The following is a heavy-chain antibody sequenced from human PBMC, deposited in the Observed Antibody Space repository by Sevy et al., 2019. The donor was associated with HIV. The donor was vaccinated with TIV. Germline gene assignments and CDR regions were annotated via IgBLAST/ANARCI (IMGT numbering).Heavy chain of an antibody. Sequence: GGSLRLSCAASGFSFSTFAIHRVRQAPGKGLEWVAVISYDGSNQNYADSVKGRFTISRDNSKNTLYLQINSLRPEDTAVYYCTRDRFWLGPLPKEYYGMDVWGQGTTVTVSS. CDR3: TRDRFWLGPLPKEYYGMDV. D-gene: IGHD3-3*01. V-gene: IGHV3-30*04. CDR1: GFSFSTFA. J-gene: IGHJ6*02. CDR2: ISYDGSNQ.